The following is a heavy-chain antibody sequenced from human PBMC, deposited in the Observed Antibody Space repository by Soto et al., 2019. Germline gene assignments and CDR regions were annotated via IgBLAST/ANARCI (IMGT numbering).Heavy chain of an antibody. CDR2: ISYDGSNK. J-gene: IGHJ4*02. V-gene: IGHV3-30-3*01. CDR1: GFTFSSYA. CDR3: AREGHYFDY. Sequence: GGSLRLSCAASGFTFSSYAMHWVRQAPGKGLEWVAVISYDGSNKYYADSVKGRFTISRDNSKNTLYLQMNSLRAEDTAVYYCAREGHYFDYWGQGTLVTVSS.